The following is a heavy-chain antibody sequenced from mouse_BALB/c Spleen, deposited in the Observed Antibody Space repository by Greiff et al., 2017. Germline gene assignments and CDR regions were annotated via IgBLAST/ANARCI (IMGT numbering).Heavy chain of an antibody. V-gene: IGHV1-7*01. Sequence: VQLQQSGAELAKPGASVKMSCKASGYTFTSYWMHWVKQRPGQGLEWIGYINPSTGYTEYNQKFKDKATLTADKSSSTAYMQLSSLTSEDSAVYYCASRYYFDYWGQGTTLTVSA. CDR1: GYTFTSYW. J-gene: IGHJ2*01. CDR3: ASRYYFDY. CDR2: INPSTGYT.